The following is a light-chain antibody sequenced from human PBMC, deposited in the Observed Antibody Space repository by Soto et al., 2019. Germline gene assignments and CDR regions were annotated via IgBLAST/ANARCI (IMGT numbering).Light chain of an antibody. CDR2: DAY. Sequence: DIQMTQSPSTLSASVGDRVTITCRASQSISSWLAWYQQKPGKAPKFLIYDAYSLESGVPSRFSGSGSGTEFTLTISSLQPDDFATYYCQQYNSYSTFGQGTKVDIK. V-gene: IGKV1-5*01. J-gene: IGKJ1*01. CDR3: QQYNSYST. CDR1: QSISSW.